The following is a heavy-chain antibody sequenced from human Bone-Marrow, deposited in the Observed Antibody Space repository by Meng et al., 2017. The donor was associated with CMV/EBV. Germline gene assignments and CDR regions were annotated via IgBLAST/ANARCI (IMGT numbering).Heavy chain of an antibody. CDR3: AKESRDYPFDY. CDR1: GFTFSSYV. CDR2: IQYDGSKK. Sequence: GGSLRLSCAASGFTFSSYVMHWVRQAPGKGLEWVAFIQYDGSKKYYADPVKGRFTISRDNSKNTLYLQMNSLKPEDTAVYYCAKESRDYPFDYWGQGTLVTVSS. D-gene: IGHD3-16*01. V-gene: IGHV3-30*02. J-gene: IGHJ4*02.